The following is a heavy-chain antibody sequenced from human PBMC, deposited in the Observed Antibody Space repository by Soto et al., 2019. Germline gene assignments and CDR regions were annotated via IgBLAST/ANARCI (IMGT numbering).Heavy chain of an antibody. CDR3: ARSLWFGELLSPTYSYYGMDV. J-gene: IGHJ6*02. D-gene: IGHD3-10*01. CDR1: GFTFSSYG. CDR2: ISYDGSNK. Sequence: TGRSLRLSCAASGFTFSSYGMHGVRQAPGKGLEGVAVISYDGSNKYYADSVKGRFTISRDNSKNTLYLQMNSLRAEDTAVYYCARSLWFGELLSPTYSYYGMDVWGQGTTVTVSS. V-gene: IGHV3-30*03.